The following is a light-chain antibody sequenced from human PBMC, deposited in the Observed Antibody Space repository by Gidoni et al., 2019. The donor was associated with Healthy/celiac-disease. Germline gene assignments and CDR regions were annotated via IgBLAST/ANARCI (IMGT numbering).Light chain of an antibody. CDR2: AAS. CDR3: QQYYSYPLT. J-gene: IGKJ4*01. CDR1: QGISSY. Sequence: ALRTTQSPSSLSASTGDRVTITCRASQGISSYLAWYQQKPGKAPKLLIYAASTLQSGVPSRFSGSGSGTDFTLTISCLQSEDFATYYCQQYYSYPLTFGGGTKVEIK. V-gene: IGKV1-8*01.